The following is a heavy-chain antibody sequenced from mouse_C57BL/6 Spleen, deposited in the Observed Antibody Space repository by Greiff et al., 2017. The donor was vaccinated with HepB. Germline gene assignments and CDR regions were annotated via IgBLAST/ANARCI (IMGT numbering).Heavy chain of an antibody. CDR1: GYTFTSYW. V-gene: IGHV1-50*01. CDR3: ARKLGLYWYFDV. J-gene: IGHJ1*03. D-gene: IGHD4-1*01. CDR2: IDPSDSYT. Sequence: QVQLKQPGAELVKPGASVKLSCKASGYTFTSYWMQWVKQRPGQGLEWIGEIDPSDSYTNYNQKFKGKATLTVDTSSSTAYMQLSSLTSEDSAVYYCARKLGLYWYFDVWGTGTTVTVSS.